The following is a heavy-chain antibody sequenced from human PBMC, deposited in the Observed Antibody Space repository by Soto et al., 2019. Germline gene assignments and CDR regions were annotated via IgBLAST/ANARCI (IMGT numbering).Heavy chain of an antibody. Sequence: EAQLVESGGYLVQPGGSLRLSCAASGFSLSNYNMNWVRQAPGKGLEWISYISSSTGIIYYADSVKGRFTISRDNAKNSLYLQMNSLRAEDTAVYYCASSTVTKRFDYWGQGTLVTVSS. J-gene: IGHJ4*02. D-gene: IGHD4-17*01. V-gene: IGHV3-48*01. CDR3: ASSTVTKRFDY. CDR2: ISSSTGII. CDR1: GFSLSNYN.